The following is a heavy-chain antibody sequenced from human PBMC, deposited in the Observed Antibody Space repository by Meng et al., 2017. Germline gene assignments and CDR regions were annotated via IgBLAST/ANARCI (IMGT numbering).Heavy chain of an antibody. Sequence: SSVTVSRKASGGTFSSYAISWVRQAPGHGLGWMGGIIPIFGTANYAQKFQGRVTITEDKYTSTAYMAMSSLRSEDTAVYYCARDQVTKVFDPWGQGTLVTVSS. CDR3: ARDQVTKVFDP. CDR1: GGTFSSYA. D-gene: IGHD4-17*01. CDR2: IIPIFGTA. J-gene: IGHJ5*02. V-gene: IGHV1-69*06.